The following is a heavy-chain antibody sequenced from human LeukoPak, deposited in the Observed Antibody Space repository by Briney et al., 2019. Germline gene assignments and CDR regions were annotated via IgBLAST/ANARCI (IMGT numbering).Heavy chain of an antibody. Sequence: SETLSLTCTTSGGSISGSSYYWGWIRQPPGKGLEWIGSIYYSGNTYYNPSLKSRVTISVDTSKNQFSLKLSSVTAADTAVYYCARGGYCSIGVCHPDSAFDIWGQGTVVTVSS. V-gene: IGHV4-39*01. D-gene: IGHD2-8*01. J-gene: IGHJ3*02. CDR2: IYYSGNT. CDR1: GGSISGSSYY. CDR3: ARGGYCSIGVCHPDSAFDI.